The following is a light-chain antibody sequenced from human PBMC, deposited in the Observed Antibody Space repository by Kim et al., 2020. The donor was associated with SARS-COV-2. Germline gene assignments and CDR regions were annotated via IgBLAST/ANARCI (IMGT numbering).Light chain of an antibody. CDR1: QSIVSN. J-gene: IGKJ4*02. Sequence: DIQMTQSPSTLSASIGDRVTITCRASQSIVSNLDWYQQKPGKGPKLLIYEASNLQSGVPSRFSGAQSGTEFTLTISSLQPDDFATYYCQLYFSYPHTFGGGTTVDI. CDR3: QLYFSYPHT. V-gene: IGKV1-5*03. CDR2: EAS.